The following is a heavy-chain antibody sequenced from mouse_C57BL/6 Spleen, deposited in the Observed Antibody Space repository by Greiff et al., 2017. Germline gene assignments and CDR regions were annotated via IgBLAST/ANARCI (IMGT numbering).Heavy chain of an antibody. J-gene: IGHJ4*01. Sequence: QVQLQQPGTELVKPGASVKLSCKASGYTFTSYWMHWVKQRPGQGLEWLGNIKPSNGGTNYTEKFKSKATLTVDKSSITAYMQLSSLTSEDSAVYYCARPDSYYYAMDYWGQGTSVTVSS. CDR3: ARPDSYYYAMDY. V-gene: IGHV1-53*01. CDR2: IKPSNGGT. CDR1: GYTFTSYW.